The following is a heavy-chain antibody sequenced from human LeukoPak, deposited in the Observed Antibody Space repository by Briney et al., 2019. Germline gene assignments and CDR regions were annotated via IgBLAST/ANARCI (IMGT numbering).Heavy chain of an antibody. CDR2: INPSGGST. Sequence: ASVKVSCKASGYTFTSYYMHWGRQAPGQGLEWMGIINPSGGSTSYAQKFQGRVTMTRDTFTSTVYMELRSLRSEDTAVYYCARDGEAVGRRWLQFSDFDYWGQGTLVTVSS. V-gene: IGHV1-46*01. CDR3: ARDGEAVGRRWLQFSDFDY. J-gene: IGHJ4*02. CDR1: GYTFTSYY. D-gene: IGHD5-24*01.